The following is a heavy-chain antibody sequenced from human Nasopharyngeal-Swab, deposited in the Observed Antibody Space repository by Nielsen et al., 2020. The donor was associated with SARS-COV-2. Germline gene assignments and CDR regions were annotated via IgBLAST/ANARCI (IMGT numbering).Heavy chain of an antibody. CDR2: IYYSGST. Sequence: SETLSLTCTVPGASISSNYWSWIRQLPGKGLEWIGYIYYSGSTNYNPSLKSRVTISVDTSKNQFSLKLSSVTAADTAVYYCARGILRGYSYGYYYYMDVWGKGTTVTVSS. D-gene: IGHD5-18*01. CDR3: ARGILRGYSYGYYYYMDV. V-gene: IGHV4-59*12. CDR1: GASISSNY. J-gene: IGHJ6*03.